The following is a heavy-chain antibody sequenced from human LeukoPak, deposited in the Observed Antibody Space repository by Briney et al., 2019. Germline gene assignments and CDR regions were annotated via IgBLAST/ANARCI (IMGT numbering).Heavy chain of an antibody. D-gene: IGHD6-13*01. V-gene: IGHV4-59*01. CDR3: AKSPDAGTHIEYFDY. CDR2: IYYSDST. CDR1: GGSISNYF. Sequence: SETLSLTCTVSGGSISNYFWSWIRQPPGKGLECIGYIYYSDSTNYNPSLKSRVTVSVDTSKDQFSLKLSSVTAADTALYYCAKSPDAGTHIEYFDYWGQGTLVTVSS. J-gene: IGHJ4*02.